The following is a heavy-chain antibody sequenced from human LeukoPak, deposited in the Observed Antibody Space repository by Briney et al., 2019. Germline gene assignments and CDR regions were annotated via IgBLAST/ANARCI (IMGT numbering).Heavy chain of an antibody. CDR1: GYTFTSYY. CDR3: ARDRPIDY. V-gene: IGHV1-46*01. CDR2: INPSGGST. Sequence: GASVKVSCKASGYTFTSYYMHWARQAPGQGLEWMGIINPSGGSTSYAQKFQGRVTMTRDTSISTAYMELSRLRSDDTAVYYCARDRPIDYWGQGTLVTVSS. J-gene: IGHJ4*02.